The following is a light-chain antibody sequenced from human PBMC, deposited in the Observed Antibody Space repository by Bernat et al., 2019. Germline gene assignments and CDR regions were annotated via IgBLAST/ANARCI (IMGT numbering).Light chain of an antibody. J-gene: IGKJ3*01. CDR3: QQANNFLFT. CDR2: AAS. CDR1: QDISTW. V-gene: IGKV1-12*01. Sequence: DIQMTQSPSSVSASVGDRVTITCRVSQDISTWLAWYQQKPGKAPKLLIYAASTLQRGVPPRFVGSGSGTDFTLTITSLEPEDLATYYCQQANNFLFTFGPVTKVDL.